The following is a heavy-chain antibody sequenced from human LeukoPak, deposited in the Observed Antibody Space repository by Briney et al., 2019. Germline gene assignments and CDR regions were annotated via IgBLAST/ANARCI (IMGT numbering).Heavy chain of an antibody. Sequence: ASVKVSCKASAYTFTKSDYVHWVRQAPGQGLEWMGIINPTDGTTFYAQKLQGRVTMTRDTSTNTFYMELSSLRSEDTAVFYCARGPTDMVFDYWGQGSLVTVSS. J-gene: IGHJ4*02. CDR2: INPTDGTT. CDR1: AYTFTKSDY. CDR3: ARGPTDMVFDY. D-gene: IGHD4-17*01. V-gene: IGHV1-46*01.